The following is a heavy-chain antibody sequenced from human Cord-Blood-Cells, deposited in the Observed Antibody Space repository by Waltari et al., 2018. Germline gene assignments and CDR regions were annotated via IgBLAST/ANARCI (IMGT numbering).Heavy chain of an antibody. V-gene: IGHV1-2*06. CDR1: GYTFTGYY. D-gene: IGHD4-17*01. CDR3: ARGHGDYYWYFDL. CDR2: INPNRGGT. J-gene: IGHJ2*01. Sequence: QVQLVQSGAEVKKPGASVKVSCKASGYTFTGYYMHWVRQAPGQGLGWMGRINPNRGGTNYAQKFQGRVTMTRDTSISTAYMELSRLRSDDTAVYYCARGHGDYYWYFDLWGRGTLVTVSS.